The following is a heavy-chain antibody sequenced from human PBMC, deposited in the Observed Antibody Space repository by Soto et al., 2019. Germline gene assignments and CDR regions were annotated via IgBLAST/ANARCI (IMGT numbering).Heavy chain of an antibody. CDR3: ARDQTARSYYYYGMDV. Sequence: ASVKVSCKASGYTFTSYGISWVRQAPGQGLEWMGWISAYNGNTNYAQKLQGRVTMTTDTSTSTAYMELRSLRSDDTAVYYCARDQTARSYYYYGMDVWGQGTTVTVSS. V-gene: IGHV1-18*04. CDR1: GYTFTSYG. J-gene: IGHJ6*02. CDR2: ISAYNGNT. D-gene: IGHD6-25*01.